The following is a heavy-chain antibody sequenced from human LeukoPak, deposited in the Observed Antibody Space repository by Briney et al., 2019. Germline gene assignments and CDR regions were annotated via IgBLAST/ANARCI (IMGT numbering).Heavy chain of an antibody. Sequence: PGGSLRLSCAASGFTFSSYAMSWVRQAPGKGLEWVAVISYDGSKKFHADSVKGRFTISRDNSKKTLYLQMNSLRPEDTAVYYCAKDYRLMGIRYFDWLSDWGQGTLLTVSS. CDR2: ISYDGSKK. D-gene: IGHD3-9*01. CDR1: GFTFSSYA. J-gene: IGHJ4*02. V-gene: IGHV3-30*18. CDR3: AKDYRLMGIRYFDWLSD.